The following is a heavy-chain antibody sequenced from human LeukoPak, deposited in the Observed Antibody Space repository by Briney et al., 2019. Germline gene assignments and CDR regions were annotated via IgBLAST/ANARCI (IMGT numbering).Heavy chain of an antibody. J-gene: IGHJ4*02. D-gene: IGHD3-3*01. CDR3: VKDLGVPTNLFLDY. V-gene: IGHV3-64D*06. CDR1: GFTFSSYA. CDR2: ISSNGGST. Sequence: GGSLRLSCSASGFTFSSYAMHWVRQAPGKGLEYVSAISSNGGSTYYADSVKGRFTISRDNSKNTLYLQISSLRAEDTAVYYCVKDLGVPTNLFLDYWGQGTLVTVSS.